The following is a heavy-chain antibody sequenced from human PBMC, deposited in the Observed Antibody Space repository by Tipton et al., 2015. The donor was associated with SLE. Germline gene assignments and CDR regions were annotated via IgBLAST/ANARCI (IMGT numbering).Heavy chain of an antibody. V-gene: IGHV4-39*07. CDR3: ARDGGGSSSWYFDL. CDR1: GDSISSRSYF. Sequence: TLSLTCTVSGDSISSRSYFWGWIRQSPGKGLEWIGNIYQSGNTYYNPSLKSRVIISVDTSKNHFSLRLTSVTAADTAVYYCARDGGGSSSWYFDLWGRGTLVTVSS. D-gene: IGHD6-6*01. J-gene: IGHJ2*01. CDR2: IYQSGNT.